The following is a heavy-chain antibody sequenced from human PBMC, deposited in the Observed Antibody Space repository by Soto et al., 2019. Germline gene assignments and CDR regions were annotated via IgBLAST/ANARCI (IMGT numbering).Heavy chain of an antibody. J-gene: IGHJ3*01. V-gene: IGHV3-9*01. CDR3: GKDVSVGVTVLNDAFDL. CDR1: GFTFDDYA. Sequence: EVQLVESGGGLVQPGRSLRLSCAASGFTFDDYAMHWVRQAPGKGLEWVSGMSWNSGSIGYADSVKGRFTISRDNAKNCRYLQTNSQRAEDTALYYCGKDVSVGVTVLNDAFDLWGQGTMVTVSS. CDR2: MSWNSGSI. D-gene: IGHD4-17*01.